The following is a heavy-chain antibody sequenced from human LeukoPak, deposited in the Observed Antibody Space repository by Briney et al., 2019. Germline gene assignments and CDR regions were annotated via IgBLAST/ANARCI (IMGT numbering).Heavy chain of an antibody. V-gene: IGHV3-21*01. CDR2: ISSGSIYI. J-gene: IGHJ3*02. CDR1: GFTFSSYS. Sequence: GGSLRLSCAASGFTFSSYSMNWVRQAPGKGLEWVSSISSGSIYIYYADSVKGRFTISRDDAKNSLYLQMNSLRDEDTAVYYCASAMVDAFDIWGQGTMVTVSS. D-gene: IGHD5-18*01. CDR3: ASAMVDAFDI.